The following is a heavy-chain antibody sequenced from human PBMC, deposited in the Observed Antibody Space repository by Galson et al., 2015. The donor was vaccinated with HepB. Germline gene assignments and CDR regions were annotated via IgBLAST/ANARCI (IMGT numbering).Heavy chain of an antibody. J-gene: IGHJ5*02. CDR2: INHSGST. D-gene: IGHD2-21*01. Sequence: ETLSLTCAVYGGSFSGYYWSWIRQPPGKGLEWIGEINHSGSTNYNPSLKSRVTISVDTSKNQFSLKLSSVTAADTAVYYCARPRGTLLDREFDPWGQGTLVTVSS. V-gene: IGHV4-34*01. CDR3: ARPRGTLLDREFDP. CDR1: GGSFSGYY.